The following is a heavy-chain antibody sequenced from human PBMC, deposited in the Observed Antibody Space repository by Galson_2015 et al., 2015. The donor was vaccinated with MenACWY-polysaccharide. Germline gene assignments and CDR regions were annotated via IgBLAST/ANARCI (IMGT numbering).Heavy chain of an antibody. V-gene: IGHV3-53*01. Sequence: SLRLSCAASGFTVNTRMSWFRQAPGKGLEWVSVIYGRGNTYYADSVKGRFTISRDNSKNTLYLQMNSLGAEDTAMYYCAREREGNPEAEFWGQGTLV. CDR1: GFTVNTR. J-gene: IGHJ4*02. D-gene: IGHD5-24*01. CDR3: AREREGNPEAEF. CDR2: IYGRGNT.